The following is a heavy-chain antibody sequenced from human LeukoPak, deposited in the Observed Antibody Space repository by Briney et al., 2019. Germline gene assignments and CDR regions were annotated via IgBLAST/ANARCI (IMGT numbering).Heavy chain of an antibody. D-gene: IGHD6-19*01. Sequence: PGGSLRLSCAASGFTFSSYAMHWVRQAPGKGLEWVAVISYDGSNKYYADSVKGRFTIPRDNSKNTLYLQMNSLRAEDTAVYYCARGGYDSDWKITNFDYWGQGTLVTVSS. CDR3: ARGGYDSDWKITNFDY. CDR1: GFTFSSYA. J-gene: IGHJ4*02. V-gene: IGHV3-30-3*01. CDR2: ISYDGSNK.